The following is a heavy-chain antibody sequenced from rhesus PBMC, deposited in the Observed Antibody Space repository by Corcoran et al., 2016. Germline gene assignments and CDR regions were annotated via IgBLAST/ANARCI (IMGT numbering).Heavy chain of an antibody. V-gene: IGHV4-122*02. CDR3: ARPTGLYSGSWNLFDY. J-gene: IGHJ4*01. CDR2: ISYSGST. D-gene: IGHD6-25*01. Sequence: QVQLQESGPGLVKPSETLSLPCAVSGGSISSSYSYWTWIRQAPGKGLEWIGYISYSGSTSYTPSLKSRVTISRDTSKNQFSLKLSSVTAADTAVYYCARPTGLYSGSWNLFDYWGQGVLVTVSS. CDR1: GGSISSSYSY.